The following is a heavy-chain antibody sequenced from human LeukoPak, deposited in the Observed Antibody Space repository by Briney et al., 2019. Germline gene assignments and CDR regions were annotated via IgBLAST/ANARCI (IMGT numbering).Heavy chain of an antibody. CDR2: VYSSGST. CDR1: GVSLSSDSYY. CDR3: ASINLWAPVTDS. V-gene: IGHV4-61*02. Sequence: PSETLSLTCTVSGVSLSSDSYYWSWIRQPAGKGLEWIGRVYSSGSTNYNPSLESRVTISVDTSNNQFSLKLRSVTASDTAVYYCASINLWAPVTDSWGQGTLVTVSS. D-gene: IGHD4-17*01. J-gene: IGHJ5*01.